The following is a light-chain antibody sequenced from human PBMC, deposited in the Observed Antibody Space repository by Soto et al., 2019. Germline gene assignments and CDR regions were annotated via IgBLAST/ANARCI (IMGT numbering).Light chain of an antibody. J-gene: IGLJ2*01. CDR3: AAWDDSLNGVV. Sequence: QAVVTQPPSASGTPGQRVTISCSGSSSNIGDYHVHWYQQLPGAAPKVLIHSSHQRPSEVPDRFSGSKSGTSASLAISGLQSEDEADYYCAAWDDSLNGVVFGGGTKLTVL. V-gene: IGLV1-44*01. CDR2: SSH. CDR1: SSNIGDYH.